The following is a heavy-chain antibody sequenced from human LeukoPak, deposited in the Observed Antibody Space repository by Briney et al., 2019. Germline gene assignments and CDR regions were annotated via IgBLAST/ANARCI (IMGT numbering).Heavy chain of an antibody. J-gene: IGHJ4*02. CDR2: IYPGDSDT. CDR1: GYSFTSYW. Sequence: GESLKISCKGSGYSFTSYWIGWVRQMPGKGLEWMGIIYPGDSDTRYSPSFQGQVTISADKSISTAYLQWSSLKASDTAMYYCAGRHDSSGYYIDYWGQGTLVTVSS. V-gene: IGHV5-51*01. CDR3: AGRHDSSGYYIDY. D-gene: IGHD3-22*01.